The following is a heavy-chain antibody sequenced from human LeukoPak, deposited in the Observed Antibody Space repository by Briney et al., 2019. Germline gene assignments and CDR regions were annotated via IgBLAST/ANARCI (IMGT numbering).Heavy chain of an antibody. CDR2: IRSRADGGTA. CDR1: GFTLRDAW. Sequence: GGSLRLSCAASGFTLRDAWMTWVRQAPGRGLEWVGRIRSRADGGTAEYATAVEGRFSISRDDSTNTLYLHMSNVKTEDIAVYYCAKHIYGVVSIQQWGQGTLVTVSS. J-gene: IGHJ1*01. D-gene: IGHD3-3*01. CDR3: AKHIYGVVSIQQ. V-gene: IGHV3-15*01.